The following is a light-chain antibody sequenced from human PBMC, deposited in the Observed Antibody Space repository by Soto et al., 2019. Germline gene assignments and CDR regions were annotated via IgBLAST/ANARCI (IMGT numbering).Light chain of an antibody. Sequence: EIVLTQSPATLSLSPGERATLSCRASQGVSSYLAWYQQKPGQAPRLLIYDASNRATGIPARFSGSGPGTDFTLNISSLEPEDFEVYYCQQRSNWHPRTFGGGNKVELK. CDR1: QGVSSY. CDR3: QQRSNWHPRT. CDR2: DAS. J-gene: IGKJ4*01. V-gene: IGKV3D-11*01.